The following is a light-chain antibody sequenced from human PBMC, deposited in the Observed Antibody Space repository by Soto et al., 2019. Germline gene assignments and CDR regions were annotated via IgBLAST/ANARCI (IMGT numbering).Light chain of an antibody. V-gene: IGKV3-15*01. J-gene: IGKJ4*02. CDR1: QSVSSN. Sequence: EIRVALYPSTLSRSRKERATLSSRACQSVSSNLAWYQQRPGQAPRLLIYGTSTRATGIPARFSGSGSGTEFTLSICRLQSEDFGLYYCKQYADWPPTFAGGTKVDIK. CDR3: KQYADWPPT. CDR2: GTS.